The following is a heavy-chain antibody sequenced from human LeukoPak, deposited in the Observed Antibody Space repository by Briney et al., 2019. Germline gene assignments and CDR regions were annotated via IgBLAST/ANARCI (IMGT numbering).Heavy chain of an antibody. CDR1: GITFSNYG. V-gene: IGHV3-23*01. CDR2: ISGSGGST. J-gene: IGHJ4*02. Sequence: GGSLRLSCVASGITFSNYGMHWVRQAPGKGLEWVSAISGSGGSTYYADSVKGRFTISRDNSKNTLYLQMNSLRAEDTAVYYCAKDKRIFGVVILFDYWGQGTLVTVSS. D-gene: IGHD3-3*01. CDR3: AKDKRIFGVVILFDY.